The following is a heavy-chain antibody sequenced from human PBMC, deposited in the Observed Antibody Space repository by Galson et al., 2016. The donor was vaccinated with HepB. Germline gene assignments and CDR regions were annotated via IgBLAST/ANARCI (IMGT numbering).Heavy chain of an antibody. CDR3: AKGDILAGYSAFDY. J-gene: IGHJ4*02. D-gene: IGHD3-9*01. CDR2: INIDGNSI. CDR1: GFTFTNYD. Sequence: SLRLSCAASGFTFTNYDIHWVRQAPGTGLVWVSRINIDGNSITYADSVKGRFAISRDNSKNTVYLQMNSLRPGDTAVYYCAKGDILAGYSAFDYWGQGTLVTVSS. V-gene: IGHV3-74*01.